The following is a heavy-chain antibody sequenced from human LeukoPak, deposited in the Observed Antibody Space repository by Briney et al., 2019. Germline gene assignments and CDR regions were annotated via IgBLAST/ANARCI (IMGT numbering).Heavy chain of an antibody. CDR3: ARRIAAAGSIGTRYFDY. Sequence: GESLKISCKGSGYSFTNYWIGWVRQMPGKGLEWMGTIYPGDSDTKYSPSFQGQVAISADKSISTAYLQWSSLKASDTAMYYCARRIAAAGSIGTRYFDYWGQGTLVTVSS. V-gene: IGHV5-51*01. D-gene: IGHD6-13*01. J-gene: IGHJ4*02. CDR2: IYPGDSDT. CDR1: GYSFTNYW.